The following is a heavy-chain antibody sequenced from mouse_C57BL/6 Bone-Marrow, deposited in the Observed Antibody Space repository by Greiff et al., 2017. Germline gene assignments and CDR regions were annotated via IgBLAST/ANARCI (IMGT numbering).Heavy chain of an antibody. CDR1: GFTFSSYA. Sequence: EVKLMESGGGLVKPGGSLKLSCAASGFTFSSYAMSWVRQTPEKRLEWVATISDGGSYTYYPDNVKGRFTISRDNAKNYLYLQMSHLKSEETAMYYCARDGDVYYWIAYWGQGTLVTVSA. V-gene: IGHV5-4*01. D-gene: IGHD2-3*01. CDR3: ARDGDVYYWIAY. J-gene: IGHJ3*01. CDR2: ISDGGSYT.